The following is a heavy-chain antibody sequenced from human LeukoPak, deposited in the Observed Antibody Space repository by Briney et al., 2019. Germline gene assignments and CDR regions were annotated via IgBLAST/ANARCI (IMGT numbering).Heavy chain of an antibody. Sequence: ASVKVSCKASGYTFTAYYIHWVRQAPGQGLEWMGWINPNGGGTNYAQKFQGRVTMTRDTSIITAYMELSRLRSDDTAVYYCARTDFWSGYLDYWGQGTLVTVSS. V-gene: IGHV1-2*02. J-gene: IGHJ4*02. CDR1: GYTFTAYY. D-gene: IGHD3-3*01. CDR3: ARTDFWSGYLDY. CDR2: INPNGGGT.